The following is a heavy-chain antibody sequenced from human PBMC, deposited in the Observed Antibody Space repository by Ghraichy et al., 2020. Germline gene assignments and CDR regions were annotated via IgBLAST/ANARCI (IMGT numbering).Heavy chain of an antibody. CDR2: IDWDDDK. D-gene: IGHD3-22*01. V-gene: IGHV2-70*01. Sequence: PTLVTPTQTLTLTCTFSGFSLSTSGMCVSWIRQPPGKALEWLALIDWDDDKYYSTSLKTTLTISKDTSKHQVVLTMTNMDPVDTATYYCARAITMIADDAFDIWGQGTMVTVSS. CDR1: GFSLSTSGMC. J-gene: IGHJ3*02. CDR3: ARAITMIADDAFDI.